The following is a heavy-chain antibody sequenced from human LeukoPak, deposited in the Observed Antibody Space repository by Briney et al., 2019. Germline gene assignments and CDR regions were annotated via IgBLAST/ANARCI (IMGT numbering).Heavy chain of an antibody. D-gene: IGHD1-1*01. CDR1: GGSIASSSYH. Sequence: SETLSLTCTVSGGSIASSSYHWGRIRQPPWKGLEWIGTFSYTGGAYYNPSLKSRLTISVDTSKNQFSLNLNSVTAADTAVYYCARQPTTPDYWGQGTLVTVSS. CDR3: ARQPTTPDY. J-gene: IGHJ4*02. V-gene: IGHV4-39*01. CDR2: FSYTGGA.